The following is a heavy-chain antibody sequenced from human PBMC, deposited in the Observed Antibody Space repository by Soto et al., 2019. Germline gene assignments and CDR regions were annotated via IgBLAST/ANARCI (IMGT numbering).Heavy chain of an antibody. J-gene: IGHJ5*02. V-gene: IGHV4-4*02. Sequence: PSVTMSPTCAVSGGSISSSNWWSWVSQTPGKGLEWIGEIYHSGSTNYNPSLKSRVTISVDKSKNQFSLKLSSVTAADTAVYYCAKSTMVPGTKPRGWFDPWGQGTLVTVS. CDR2: IYHSGST. D-gene: IGHD3-10*01. CDR3: AKSTMVPGTKPRGWFDP. CDR1: GGSISSSNW.